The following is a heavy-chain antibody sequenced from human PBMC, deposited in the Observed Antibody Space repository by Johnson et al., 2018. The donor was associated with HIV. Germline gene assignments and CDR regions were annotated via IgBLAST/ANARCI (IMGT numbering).Heavy chain of an antibody. CDR3: ARDNGAVAGPEGAFDI. CDR1: GFTFSSYW. D-gene: IGHD6-19*01. CDR2: ISYDGGDT. J-gene: IGHJ3*02. V-gene: IGHV3-30-3*01. Sequence: QMQLVESGGGLVQPGGSLRLSCAASGFTFSSYWMHWVRQAPGKGLEWLAIISYDGGDTWYADSVKGRFTVSRDNSKNTLYLQMNSLRAEDTAVYYCARDNGAVAGPEGAFDIWGQGTMVTVSS.